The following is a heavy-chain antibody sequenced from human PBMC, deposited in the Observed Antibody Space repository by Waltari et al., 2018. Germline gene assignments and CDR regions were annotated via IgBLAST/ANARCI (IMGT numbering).Heavy chain of an antibody. CDR1: GYTFTSYG. CDR2: ISAYNGNT. V-gene: IGHV1-18*01. CDR3: VRDNTYGSGYWGYYFDY. Sequence: QVQLVQSGAEVKKPGASVKVSCKASGYTFTSYGFSWVRQAPGQGLEWMGWISAYNGNTNYAQKLQGRVTMTTDTSTSTAYMELRSLRSDDTAVYYCVRDNTYGSGYWGYYFDYWGQGTLVTVSS. D-gene: IGHD3-22*01. J-gene: IGHJ4*02.